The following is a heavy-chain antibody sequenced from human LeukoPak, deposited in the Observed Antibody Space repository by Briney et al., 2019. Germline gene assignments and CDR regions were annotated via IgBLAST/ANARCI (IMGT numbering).Heavy chain of an antibody. V-gene: IGHV1-8*01. J-gene: IGHJ3*02. CDR1: GYTFTSYD. CDR2: MNPNSGNT. CDR3: ARDALPYYYGLTGGFDAFDI. Sequence: ASVKVSCKASGYTFTSYDINWVRQATGQGLEWMGWMNPNSGNTGYAQKFQGRVTMTRNTSISTAYMELSSLRSEDTAVYYCARDALPYYYGLTGGFDAFDIWGQGTMVTVSS. D-gene: IGHD3-10*01.